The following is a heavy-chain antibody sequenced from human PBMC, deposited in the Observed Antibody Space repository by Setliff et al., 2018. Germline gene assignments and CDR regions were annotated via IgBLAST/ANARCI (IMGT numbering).Heavy chain of an antibody. D-gene: IGHD5-12*01. CDR3: ARGGTFRYFDY. J-gene: IGHJ4*02. Sequence: SETLSLTCTVSGGSISSYYWSWIRQPPGKGLEWIGYIYYSGSTNYNPSLKSRVTISVDTSKNQFSLKLRSVTAADTAVYYCARGGTFRYFDYWGMGTLVTVSS. CDR2: IYYSGST. CDR1: GGSISSYY. V-gene: IGHV4-59*01.